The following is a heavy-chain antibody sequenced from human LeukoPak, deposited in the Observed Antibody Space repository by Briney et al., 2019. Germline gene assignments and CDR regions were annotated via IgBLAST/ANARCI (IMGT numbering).Heavy chain of an antibody. J-gene: IGHJ4*02. CDR2: IYYSGST. D-gene: IGHD5-18*01. CDR3: AREKHSYGSYYFDY. CDR1: GGSINSGDYY. V-gene: IGHV4-39*07. Sequence: SETLSLTCTVSGGSINSGDYYWVWIRQPPGKGLEWIGSIYYSGSTSYNPSLKSRVTMTVDTSKNQFSLKLNSVTAADTALYYCAREKHSYGSYYFDYWGQGTLVTVSS.